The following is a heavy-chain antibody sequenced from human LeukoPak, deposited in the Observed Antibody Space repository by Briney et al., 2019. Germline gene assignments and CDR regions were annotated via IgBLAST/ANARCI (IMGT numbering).Heavy chain of an antibody. CDR1: GFTVSSNY. CDR3: ARGPPGGDPQNDI. D-gene: IGHD2-21*02. Sequence: GGSLRLSCAASGFTVSSNYMSWVRQAPGKGLGWVSVIYSGGSTYYADSVKGRFTISRDNSKNTLYLQMNSLRAEDTAVYYCARGPPGGDPQNDIWGQGTMVTVSS. J-gene: IGHJ3*02. CDR2: IYSGGST. V-gene: IGHV3-66*01.